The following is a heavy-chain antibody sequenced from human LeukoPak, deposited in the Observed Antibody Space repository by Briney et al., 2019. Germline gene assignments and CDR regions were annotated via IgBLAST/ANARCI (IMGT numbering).Heavy chain of an antibody. D-gene: IGHD3-9*01. Sequence: PGGSLRLSCAASGFTFSSYWMNWVRQAPGKGLVWVSRINSDGSSTSYADSAKGRFTISRDNAKNTLYLQMNSLRAEDTAVYYCARVWYYDILTGYSPFDYWGQGALVTVSS. CDR3: ARVWYYDILTGYSPFDY. J-gene: IGHJ4*02. CDR2: INSDGSST. V-gene: IGHV3-74*01. CDR1: GFTFSSYW.